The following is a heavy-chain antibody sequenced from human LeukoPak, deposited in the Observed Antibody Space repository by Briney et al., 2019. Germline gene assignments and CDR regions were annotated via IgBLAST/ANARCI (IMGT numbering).Heavy chain of an antibody. CDR2: IKQDGSEK. J-gene: IGHJ4*02. D-gene: IGHD3-22*01. V-gene: IGHV3-7*01. Sequence: GGSLRLSCAASGFTFSSYWMSWVRQAPGKGLEWVANIKQDGSEKYYVDSVKGRFTISRDNAKNSLYLQMNSLRAEDTAVYYCARNLGYDSSGYYYGIYFDYWGQGTLVTVSS. CDR3: ARNLGYDSSGYYYGIYFDY. CDR1: GFTFSSYW.